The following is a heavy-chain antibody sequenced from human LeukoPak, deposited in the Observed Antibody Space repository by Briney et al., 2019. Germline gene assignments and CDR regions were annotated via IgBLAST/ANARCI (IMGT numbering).Heavy chain of an antibody. CDR1: GFTFSSYG. CDR2: IWFDGSNK. J-gene: IGHJ4*02. CDR3: ARDRDRGCSYCSY. V-gene: IGHV3-33*08. Sequence: GGSLRLSCAASGFTFSSYGMHWVRQAPGKGLEWVAVIWFDGSNKYYADSVKGRFTISRDNSKNTLYLQMNSLRADDTAVYYCARDRDRGCSYCSYWGQGTLVTVSS. D-gene: IGHD2-21*01.